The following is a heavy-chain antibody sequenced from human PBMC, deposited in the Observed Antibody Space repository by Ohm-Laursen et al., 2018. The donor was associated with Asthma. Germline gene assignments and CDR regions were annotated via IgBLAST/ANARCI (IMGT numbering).Heavy chain of an antibody. CDR2: IYYSGIT. CDR1: GDSISSGNNY. V-gene: IGHV4-30-4*08. Sequence: SETLSLTCTVSGDSISSGNNYWSWIRQHPGKGLEWIGYIYYSGITYSNPSLRSRVSISVDTSKNQFSLKLSSVTAADTAVYYCASVGTTLSSDVWGQGTTVTVSS. J-gene: IGHJ6*02. CDR3: ASVGTTLSSDV. D-gene: IGHD4-11*01.